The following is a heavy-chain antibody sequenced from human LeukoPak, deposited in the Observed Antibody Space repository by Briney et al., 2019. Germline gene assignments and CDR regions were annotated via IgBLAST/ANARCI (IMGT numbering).Heavy chain of an antibody. CDR1: GGSISSSSYY. J-gene: IGHJ5*02. V-gene: IGHV4-39*01. Sequence: PSETLSLTCTVSGGSISSSSYYWGWIRQPPGKGLEWIGSIYYSGSTYYNPSLKSRVTISVDTSKNQFSLKLSSVTAADTAVYYCARGSVYYDFWSGYYRQGPEPSFDPWGQGTLVTVSS. D-gene: IGHD3-3*01. CDR3: ARGSVYYDFWSGYYRQGPEPSFDP. CDR2: IYYSGST.